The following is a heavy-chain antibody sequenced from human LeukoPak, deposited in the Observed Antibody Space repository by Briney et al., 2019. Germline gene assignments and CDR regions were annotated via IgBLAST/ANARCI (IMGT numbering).Heavy chain of an antibody. D-gene: IGHD5-24*01. CDR3: ARDGYNLAYFDY. Sequence: SETLSLTCAAPGGSISSSNWWSWVRQPPGKGLEWIGEIYHSGSTNYNPSLKSRVTISVDKSKNQFSLKLSSVTAADTAVYYCARDGYNLAYFDYWGQGTLVTVSS. J-gene: IGHJ4*02. CDR1: GGSISSSNW. CDR2: IYHSGST. V-gene: IGHV4-4*02.